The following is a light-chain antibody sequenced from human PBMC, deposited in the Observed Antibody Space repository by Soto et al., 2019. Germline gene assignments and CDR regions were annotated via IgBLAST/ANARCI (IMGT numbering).Light chain of an antibody. V-gene: IGKV3-15*01. Sequence: EIVMTQSPATLSVSPGGSATLSCRASQSVRSSVAWYQQKPGQPPRLLIYGASTRATGIPARFSGSGSGTEFTLFISTLQSEDSATYYCQQYDNRPLYTFGQGTKLEI. CDR3: QQYDNRPLYT. J-gene: IGKJ2*01. CDR2: GAS. CDR1: QSVRSS.